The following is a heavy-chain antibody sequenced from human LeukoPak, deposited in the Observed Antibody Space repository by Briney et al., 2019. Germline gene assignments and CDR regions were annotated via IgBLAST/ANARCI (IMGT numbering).Heavy chain of an antibody. CDR2: IGSSGRTI. D-gene: IGHD3-22*01. Sequence: PGGSLRLSCAASGFTFSDYYMSWIRRAPGKGRDGVSYIGSSGRTIYYADSVKGRFTISRDNSKNTLYLQMNSLRAEDTAVYYCAKDYSDSSGYFRVPHVFDFWGQGTLATVSS. CDR3: AKDYSDSSGYFRVPHVFDF. V-gene: IGHV3-11*04. CDR1: GFTFSDYY. J-gene: IGHJ4*02.